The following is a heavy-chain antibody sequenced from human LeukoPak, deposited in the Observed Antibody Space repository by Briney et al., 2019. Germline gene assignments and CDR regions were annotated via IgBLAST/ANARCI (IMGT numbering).Heavy chain of an antibody. V-gene: IGHV4-34*01. CDR1: GGSFSGYY. CDR2: INHSGST. J-gene: IGHJ5*02. D-gene: IGHD6-19*01. Sequence: SETLSLTCAVYGGSFSGYYWSWIRQPPGKGLEWIGEINHSGSTNYNPSLKSRVTISVDTSKNQFSLKLSSVTAADTAVYYCARLEGDSSGWYEWFDPWGQGTLVTVSS. CDR3: ARLEGDSSGWYEWFDP.